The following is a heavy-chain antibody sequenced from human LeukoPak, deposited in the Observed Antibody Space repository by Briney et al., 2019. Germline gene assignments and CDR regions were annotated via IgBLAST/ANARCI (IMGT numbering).Heavy chain of an antibody. CDR3: ARDPSTANWFDP. V-gene: IGHV3-23*01. CDR1: GFTFNNYA. J-gene: IGHJ5*02. D-gene: IGHD4-17*01. Sequence: GGSLRLSCAASGFTFNNYAMNWVRQAPGKGLEWVSAISGSGVSTYYADSVKGRFTISRDNAKNSLYLQMNSLRAEDTAVYYCARDPSTANWFDPWGQGTLVTVSS. CDR2: ISGSGVST.